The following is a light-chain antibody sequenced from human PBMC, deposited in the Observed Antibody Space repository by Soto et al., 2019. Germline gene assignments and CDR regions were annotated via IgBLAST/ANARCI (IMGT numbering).Light chain of an antibody. CDR3: QQYGSSPTT. Sequence: EIVLTQSPGTLSLSPGERATLSCRASQSVSSSYLAWYQQRPGQAPRLLIYGASNRATGIPDRFSGSGSGTDFTLTISRLEPEDFAVYYCQQYGSSPTTFGQGTKGDIK. J-gene: IGKJ1*01. CDR1: QSVSSSY. CDR2: GAS. V-gene: IGKV3-20*01.